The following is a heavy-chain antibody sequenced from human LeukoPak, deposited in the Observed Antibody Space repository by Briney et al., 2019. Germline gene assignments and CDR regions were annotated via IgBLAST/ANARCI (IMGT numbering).Heavy chain of an antibody. CDR1: GFSVSSNY. V-gene: IGHV3-53*01. Sequence: AWGSPTLSCAASGFSVSSNYMSWVRQAPGKGLEWVSVIYSGGYTYYADSVKGRFTISRDNSKNTVYLQMNSLRAEDTAIYYCARDEAFDIWGQGTMVSVS. CDR3: ARDEAFDI. J-gene: IGHJ3*02. CDR2: IYSGGYT.